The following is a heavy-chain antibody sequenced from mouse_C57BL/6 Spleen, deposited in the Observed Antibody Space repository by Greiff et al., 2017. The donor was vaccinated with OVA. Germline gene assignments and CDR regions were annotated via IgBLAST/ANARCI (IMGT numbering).Heavy chain of an antibody. Sequence: EVQGVESGGGLVKPGGSLKLSCAASGFTFSDYGMHWVRQAPEKGLGWVAYISSGSSTLYYADTVKGRFTISRDNAKNTLFLQMTSLRSEDTAMYYCARTGSSLYWYFDVWGTGTTVTVSS. CDR1: GFTFSDYG. J-gene: IGHJ1*03. CDR2: ISSGSSTL. V-gene: IGHV5-17*01. CDR3: ARTGSSLYWYFDV. D-gene: IGHD1-1*01.